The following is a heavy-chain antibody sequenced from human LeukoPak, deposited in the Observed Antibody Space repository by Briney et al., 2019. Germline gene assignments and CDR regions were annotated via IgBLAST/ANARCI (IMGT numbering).Heavy chain of an antibody. D-gene: IGHD5-18*01. V-gene: IGHV1-2*02. Sequence: ASVKVSCKASGYTFTGYYMHWVRQAPGQGLEWMGWINPNSGDTNYAQKFQGRVTMTRDTSINTAYMELSRLRSDDTAVYYCARDRSPAPGRSYGRGHFDYWGQGTLVTVSS. CDR3: ARDRSPAPGRSYGRGHFDY. J-gene: IGHJ4*02. CDR2: INPNSGDT. CDR1: GYTFTGYY.